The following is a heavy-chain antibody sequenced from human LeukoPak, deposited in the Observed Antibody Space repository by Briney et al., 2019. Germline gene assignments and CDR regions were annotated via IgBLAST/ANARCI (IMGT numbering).Heavy chain of an antibody. J-gene: IGHJ4*02. CDR2: IRYDGSNK. D-gene: IGHD5-24*01. CDR1: GFTFSSYG. Sequence: GGSLRLSCAASGFTFSSYGMHWVRQAPGKGLEWVTFIRYDGSNKYYADSVKGRFTISRDNSKNTLYLQMNRLRAEDTAVYYCAKAGDGYNLFDYCGQGTLVTVSS. CDR3: AKAGDGYNLFDY. V-gene: IGHV3-30*02.